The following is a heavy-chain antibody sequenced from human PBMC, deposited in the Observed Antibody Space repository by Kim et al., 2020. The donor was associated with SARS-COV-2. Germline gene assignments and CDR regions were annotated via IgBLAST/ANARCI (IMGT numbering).Heavy chain of an antibody. V-gene: IGHV3-23*01. J-gene: IGHJ3*02. Sequence: VKGRFTVSRDNSKNTLFLDMNILRADDTAVYYCAKGGSRDISSVGSVFDIWGQGTVVTVSS. D-gene: IGHD3-9*01. CDR3: AKGGSRDISSVGSVFDI.